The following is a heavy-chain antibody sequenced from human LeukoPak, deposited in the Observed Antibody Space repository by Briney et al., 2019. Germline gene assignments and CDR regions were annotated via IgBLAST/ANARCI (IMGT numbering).Heavy chain of an antibody. CDR1: GYTFSSYA. CDR2: INAGNGDT. Sequence: GASVKVSCKGSGYTFSSYAMHWVRQAPGQRLEWMGWINAGNGDTKYSQKFQGRVTTTEDTSTDTAYMELSSLRSEDTAVYYCATSPVPAAINNVYWGQGTLVTVSS. D-gene: IGHD2-2*01. CDR3: ATSPVPAAINNVY. J-gene: IGHJ4*02. V-gene: IGHV1-3*01.